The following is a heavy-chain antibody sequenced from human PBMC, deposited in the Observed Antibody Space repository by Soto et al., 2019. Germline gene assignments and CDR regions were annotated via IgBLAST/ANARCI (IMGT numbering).Heavy chain of an antibody. CDR2: IIPIFGTA. D-gene: IGHD4-17*01. J-gene: IGHJ4*02. CDR3: ANYGDYDYYFDY. V-gene: IGHV1-69*13. Sequence: SVKVSCKASGYTLTYRYLHWVRQAPGQGLEWMGGIIPIFGTANYAQKFQGRVTITADESTSTAYMELSSLRSEDTAVYYCANYGDYDYYFDYWGQGTLVTVSS. CDR1: GYTLTYRY.